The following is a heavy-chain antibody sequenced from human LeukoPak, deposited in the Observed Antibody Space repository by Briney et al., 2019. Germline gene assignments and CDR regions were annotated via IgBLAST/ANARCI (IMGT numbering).Heavy chain of an antibody. Sequence: GGSLRLSCAASGFTFSSYGMHWVRQAPGKGLEWVALIWYDGSSKHYADSVRGRFTISRDNAKNTLYLQMNSLRAEDTAVYYCARGDPGHFDYWGQGTLVTVSS. CDR2: IWYDGSSK. D-gene: IGHD2-21*02. V-gene: IGHV3-33*01. CDR3: ARGDPGHFDY. J-gene: IGHJ4*02. CDR1: GFTFSSYG.